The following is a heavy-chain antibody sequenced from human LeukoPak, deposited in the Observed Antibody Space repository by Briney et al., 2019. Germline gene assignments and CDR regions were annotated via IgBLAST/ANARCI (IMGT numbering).Heavy chain of an antibody. CDR1: GGSISSSNW. D-gene: IGHD6-13*01. Sequence: SGTLSLTCAVSGGSISSSNWWNWVRQTPGKGLEWIGEIYHRGNTHYNPSLKSRVTMSVDTSNNQFSLKLSSVTAADTAVYYCATGVHGITAAGDYYFDYWGQGTLVTVSS. J-gene: IGHJ4*02. CDR3: ATGVHGITAAGDYYFDY. V-gene: IGHV4-4*02. CDR2: IYHRGNT.